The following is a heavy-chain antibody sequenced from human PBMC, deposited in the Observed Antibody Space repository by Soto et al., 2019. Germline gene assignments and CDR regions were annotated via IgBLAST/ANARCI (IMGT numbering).Heavy chain of an antibody. Sequence: QITLKESGPTLVKPTQTLTLTCTFSGFSLSTRGVGVGWIRQPPGKALEWLALIYWDDDKRYSPSLKTRLTITTEPAKNQVVLTMTTMDPVDTATYSCAHIGVSRWFAFWGQGTLVTVSS. V-gene: IGHV2-5*02. CDR3: AHIGVSRWFAF. CDR1: GFSLSTRGVG. CDR2: IYWDDDK. D-gene: IGHD6-13*01. J-gene: IGHJ4*02.